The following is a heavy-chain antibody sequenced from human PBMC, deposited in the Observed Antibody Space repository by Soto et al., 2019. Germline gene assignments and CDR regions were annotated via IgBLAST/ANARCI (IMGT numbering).Heavy chain of an antibody. CDR2: INPSGGST. D-gene: IGHD3-10*01. J-gene: IGHJ5*02. Sequence: GASVKVSCKASGYTFTSYYIHWVRQAPGQGLEWMGIINPSGGSTSYAQKFQGRVTMTRDTSTSTVYMELSSLRSEDTAVYYCASHGSGSPSRFDPWGQGTLVTVSS. V-gene: IGHV1-46*01. CDR3: ASHGSGSPSRFDP. CDR1: GYTFTSYY.